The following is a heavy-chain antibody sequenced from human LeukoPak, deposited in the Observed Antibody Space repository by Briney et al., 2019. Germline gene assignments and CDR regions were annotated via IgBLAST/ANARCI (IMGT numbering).Heavy chain of an antibody. CDR3: ATDSAPDY. J-gene: IGHJ4*02. CDR1: GFTFSSYA. CDR2: ISGTGGYT. Sequence: PGGSLRLSCGASGFTFSSYAMTWVRQAPGKGLEWVSAISGTGGYTYYTDSVKGRFTISRDNSKNTLYLQMNSLRTEDTAVYYCATDSAPDYWGQGTLVTVSS. V-gene: IGHV3-23*01.